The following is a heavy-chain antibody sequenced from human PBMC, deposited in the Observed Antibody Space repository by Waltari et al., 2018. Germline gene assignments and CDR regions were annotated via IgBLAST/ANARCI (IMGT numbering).Heavy chain of an antibody. CDR1: GFTFSSYA. CDR3: ARSDDILTGYYKGPVDY. D-gene: IGHD3-9*01. J-gene: IGHJ4*02. V-gene: IGHV3-64*01. Sequence: EVQLVESGGGLVQPGGSLRLSCAASGFTFSSYAMHWVRQAPGKGLEYVSAISSNGGSKYYANSVKGRFTISRDNSKNTLYLQMGSLRAEDMAVYYCARSDDILTGYYKGPVDYWGQGTLVTVSS. CDR2: ISSNGGSK.